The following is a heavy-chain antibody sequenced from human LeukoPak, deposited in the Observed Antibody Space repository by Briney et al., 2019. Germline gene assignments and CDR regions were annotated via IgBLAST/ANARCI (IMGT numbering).Heavy chain of an antibody. CDR2: ISYDGSNK. Sequence: GGSLRLSCAAPGFTFSSYAMHWVRQAPGKGLEWVAVISYDGSNKYYADSVKGRFTISRDNSKNTLYLQMNSLRAEDTAVYYCARSSIVVVVAAGGVDYWGQGTLVTVSS. D-gene: IGHD2-15*01. J-gene: IGHJ4*02. CDR3: ARSSIVVVVAAGGVDY. CDR1: GFTFSSYA. V-gene: IGHV3-30-3*01.